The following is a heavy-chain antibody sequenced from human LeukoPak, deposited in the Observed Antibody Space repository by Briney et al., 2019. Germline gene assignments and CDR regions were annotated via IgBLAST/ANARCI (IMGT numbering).Heavy chain of an antibody. CDR3: AELGITMIGGV. CDR2: IKQDGSEK. V-gene: IGHV3-7*01. Sequence: GGSLRLSCAASGFTISSYWMSWVRQAPGKGLEWVANIKQDGSEKYYVDSVKGRFTISRDNAKNSLYLKMNSLRAEDTAVYYCAELGITMIGGVWGKGTTVTIPS. CDR1: GFTISSYW. D-gene: IGHD3-10*02. J-gene: IGHJ6*04.